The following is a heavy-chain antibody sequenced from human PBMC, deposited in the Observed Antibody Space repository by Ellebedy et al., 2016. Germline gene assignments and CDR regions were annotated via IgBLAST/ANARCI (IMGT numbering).Heavy chain of an antibody. CDR2: ISTHNGNT. CDR3: AREKLMGYRFRWLDP. J-gene: IGHJ5*02. Sequence: ASVKVSCKASGYTLTSYGISWVRQAPGQGLEWMGWISTHNGNTNYAQKLQGRVSLTTDTSTSTAYMELRSLRSDDTAVYYCAREKLMGYRFRWLDPWGQGTLVTVSS. V-gene: IGHV1-18*01. D-gene: IGHD2-8*01. CDR1: GYTLTSYG.